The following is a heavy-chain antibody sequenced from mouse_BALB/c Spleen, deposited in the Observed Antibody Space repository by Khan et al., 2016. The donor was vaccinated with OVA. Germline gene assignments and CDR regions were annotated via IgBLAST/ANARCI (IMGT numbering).Heavy chain of an antibody. CDR2: IWGGGST. V-gene: IGHV2-6-5*01. Sequence: VQLVESGPGLVAPSQNLSITCTVSGFSLSDYGVSWIRQTPGKGLEWLGVIWGGGSTYYNSALRSRLSISKDNSKSQVFLKMTSLQSDDSAMFYCAKGVWAHYYTLDYGGQGTSGTVSS. J-gene: IGHJ4*01. CDR1: GFSLSDYG. CDR3: AKGVWAHYYTLDY.